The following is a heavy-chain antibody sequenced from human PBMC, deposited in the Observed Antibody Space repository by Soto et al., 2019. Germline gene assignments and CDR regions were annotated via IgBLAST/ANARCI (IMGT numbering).Heavy chain of an antibody. CDR3: ARLNDYGDFEYFQH. Sequence: GESLKISCKGSGYSFTSFWIGWVRQMPGKGLEWMGIIYPGDSVSRYSPSFQGQVTISSDNSISTAYLQWSSLKASDTAIYYCARLNDYGDFEYFQHWGQGTLVTVSS. CDR2: IYPGDSVS. V-gene: IGHV5-51*01. J-gene: IGHJ1*01. CDR1: GYSFTSFW. D-gene: IGHD4-17*01.